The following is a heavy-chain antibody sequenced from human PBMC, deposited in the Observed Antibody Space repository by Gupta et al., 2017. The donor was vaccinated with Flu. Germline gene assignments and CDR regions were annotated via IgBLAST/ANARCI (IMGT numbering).Heavy chain of an antibody. V-gene: IGHV4-34*01. CDR1: GGSFSDFF. J-gene: IGHJ4*02. CDR2: INHGGGA. CDR3: ARSGGIRFLEWRRRYSDF. D-gene: IGHD3-3*01. Sequence: QVQLQQWGAGLLKPSETLSLTCAVYGGSFSDFFWSWIRQPPGRGLEWIGEINHGGGANYNPSLKNRVTISVDKSKNQFSLKLTSVTAADTAVYYCARSGGIRFLEWRRRYSDFWGQGTLVTVSS.